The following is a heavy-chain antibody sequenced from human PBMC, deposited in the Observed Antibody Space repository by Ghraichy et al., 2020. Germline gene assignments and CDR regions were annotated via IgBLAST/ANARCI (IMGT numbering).Heavy chain of an antibody. V-gene: IGHV4-59*01. CDR1: GGSISNYY. CDR3: VRGGREWESLYYFDQ. Sequence: SETLSLTCTVSGGSISNYYWSWIRQPPGKGLEWIGYIYYTGSTDYNPSLESRVTISVDTSKNQFSLKLSSVAAADTAVYYCVRGGREWESLYYFDQWGQGTLVTVFS. CDR2: IYYTGST. D-gene: IGHD1-26*01. J-gene: IGHJ4*02.